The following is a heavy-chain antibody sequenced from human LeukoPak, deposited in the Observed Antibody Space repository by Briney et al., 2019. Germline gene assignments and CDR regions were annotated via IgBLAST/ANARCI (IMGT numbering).Heavy chain of an antibody. CDR3: ASQSYNYPPYCSGGSCHQQAFDI. D-gene: IGHD2-15*01. J-gene: IGHJ3*02. V-gene: IGHV5-51*01. Sequence: GESLKISCKGSGYSFTSYWIGWVRQMPGKGLEWMGIIYPGHSDTRYSPSFQGQVTISADKSISTAYLQWSSLKASDTAMYYCASQSYNYPPYCSGGSCHQQAFDIWGQGTMVTVSS. CDR1: GYSFTSYW. CDR2: IYPGHSDT.